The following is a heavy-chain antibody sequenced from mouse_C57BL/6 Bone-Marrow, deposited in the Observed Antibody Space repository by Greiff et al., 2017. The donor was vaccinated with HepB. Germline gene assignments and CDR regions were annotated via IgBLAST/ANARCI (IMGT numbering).Heavy chain of an antibody. CDR1: GYTFTSYW. Sequence: QVQLQQSGAELVKPGASVKLSCKASGYTFTSYWMQWVKQRPGQGLEWIGEIDPSDSYTNYNQKFKGKATLTVDTSSSTAYMQLSSLTSEDSAVYYCASVYYYSYFDYWGQGTTLTVSS. V-gene: IGHV1-50*01. CDR3: ASVYYYSYFDY. J-gene: IGHJ2*01. D-gene: IGHD1-1*01. CDR2: IDPSDSYT.